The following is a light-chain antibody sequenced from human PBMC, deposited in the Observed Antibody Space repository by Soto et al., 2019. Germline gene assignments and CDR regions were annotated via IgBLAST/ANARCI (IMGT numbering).Light chain of an antibody. J-gene: IGKJ5*01. Sequence: DIQMTQSPSSLSASVGDKVTITCRASQSISSSLNCYQQKSGKAPNLLIYGVSRLQGGVPSRFSGSGSGTDYTLTISSLQPEDFATYYCQQSYRTPTVGQGTRLDIK. V-gene: IGKV1-39*01. CDR3: QQSYRTPT. CDR1: QSISSS. CDR2: GVS.